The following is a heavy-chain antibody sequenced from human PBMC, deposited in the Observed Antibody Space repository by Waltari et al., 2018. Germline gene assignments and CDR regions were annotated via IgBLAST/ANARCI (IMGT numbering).Heavy chain of an antibody. CDR3: ARDRGRGLYLDT. CDR1: GESVRSNYL. Sequence: QLQLQESGPGLVKPSGTLSVICAVSGESVRSNYLWNWVRQSPQKGLEWIGQVHGSGRTNYSPSFASRVTVSLDTSNNHFALKMTAATAADTAVYYCARDRGRGLYLDTWGPGTLVAVS. J-gene: IGHJ5*02. V-gene: IGHV4-4*02. D-gene: IGHD2-15*01. CDR2: VHGSGRT.